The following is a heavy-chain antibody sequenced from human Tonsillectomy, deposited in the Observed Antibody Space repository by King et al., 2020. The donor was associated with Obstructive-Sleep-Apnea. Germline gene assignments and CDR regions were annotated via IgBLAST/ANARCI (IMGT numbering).Heavy chain of an antibody. CDR1: GFTFSSYA. CDR2: ISYDGTNK. CDR3: ARGRSRYQFYFDY. J-gene: IGHJ4*02. D-gene: IGHD1-14*01. V-gene: IGHV3-30*04. Sequence: VQLVESGEGVVQPGRSLRLSCAASGFTFSSYAIHWVRQAPGKGLEWVSIISYDGTNKYYADSVKGRFIISRDNSKDTLYLQMNSLRAEDTAVYYCARGRSRYQFYFDYWGQGTLVTVSS.